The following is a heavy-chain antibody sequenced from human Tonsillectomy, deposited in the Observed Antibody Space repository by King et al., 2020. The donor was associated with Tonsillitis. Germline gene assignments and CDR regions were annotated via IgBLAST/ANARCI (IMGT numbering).Heavy chain of an antibody. Sequence: VQLVQSGAEVKKPGSSVKVSCKVSGGTFSSYAISWVRQAPGQGLEWMGRIIPILDITNYAQKFQGRFTITADKSTSTAYLELSSLTSEDTAFYYCARDRDVGVPAAIRFDTRGQGTLVTVSS. V-gene: IGHV1-69*09. CDR2: IIPILDIT. J-gene: IGHJ5*02. CDR1: GGTFSSYA. CDR3: ARDRDVGVPAAIRFDT. D-gene: IGHD2-2*01.